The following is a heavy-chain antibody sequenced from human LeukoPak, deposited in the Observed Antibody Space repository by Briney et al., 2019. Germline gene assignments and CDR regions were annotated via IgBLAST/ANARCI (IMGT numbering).Heavy chain of an antibody. J-gene: IGHJ4*02. V-gene: IGHV4-59*08. CDR3: ARHGPYGDYRFDY. D-gene: IGHD4-17*01. CDR1: GGSISSYY. CDR2: IYYSGST. Sequence: SETLSLTCTVSGGSISSYYWSWIRQPPGKGLEWIGYIYYSGSTNYNPSLKSRVTISVDTSKNQFSLKLSSVTAADTAVYYRARHGPYGDYRFDYWGQGTLVTVSS.